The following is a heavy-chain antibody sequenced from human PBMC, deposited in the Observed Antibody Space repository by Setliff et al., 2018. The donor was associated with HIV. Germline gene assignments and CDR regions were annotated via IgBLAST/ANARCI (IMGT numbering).Heavy chain of an antibody. CDR2: INPTSGNT. Sequence: ASVKVSCKASGYTFPSFYVHWVRQAPGQGLEWMGIINPTSGNTTYAQNFQGRVTLTRDTSISTAYMELSRLRSDDTAVYYCAPTRAYPPLEYFHHWGQGTLVTVSS. V-gene: IGHV1-46*01. J-gene: IGHJ1*01. CDR1: GYTFPSFY. CDR3: APTRAYPPLEYFHH.